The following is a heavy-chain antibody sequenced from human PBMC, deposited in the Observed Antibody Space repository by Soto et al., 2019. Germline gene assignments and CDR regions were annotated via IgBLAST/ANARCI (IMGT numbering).Heavy chain of an antibody. D-gene: IGHD2-2*01. V-gene: IGHV3-23*01. Sequence: PGGSLRLSCAASGFTFSSYAMSWVRQAPGKGLEWVSAISGSGGSTYYADSVKGRFTISRDNSKNTLYLQMNSLRAEDTAVYYCAKSGYCSSTSCPTGGGYYYYYYGMDFWGQGTTVTVSS. J-gene: IGHJ6*02. CDR1: GFTFSSYA. CDR2: ISGSGGST. CDR3: AKSGYCSSTSCPTGGGYYYYYYGMDF.